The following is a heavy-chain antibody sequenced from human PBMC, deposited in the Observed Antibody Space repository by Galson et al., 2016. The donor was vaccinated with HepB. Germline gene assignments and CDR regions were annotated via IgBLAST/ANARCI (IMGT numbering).Heavy chain of an antibody. CDR2: IWYDGTNK. D-gene: IGHD2-21*01. Sequence: SLRLSCVASGFTFSSYGMHWVRQAPGKGLEWVAVIWYDGTNKYYAESVKGRFTISRDNSKNTLSLQMNSLRAEDTAVYYCAKDQVDTGNVVGMDVWGQGTTVTVSS. V-gene: IGHV3-33*06. J-gene: IGHJ6*02. CDR1: GFTFSSYG. CDR3: AKDQVDTGNVVGMDV.